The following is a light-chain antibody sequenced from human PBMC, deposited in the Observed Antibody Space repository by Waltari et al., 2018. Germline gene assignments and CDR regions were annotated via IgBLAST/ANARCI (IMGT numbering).Light chain of an antibody. CDR3: QVWDTTSDRVV. CDR1: TVGRKS. V-gene: IGLV3-21*02. CDR2: DDS. J-gene: IGLJ2*01. Sequence: SYVLTQPPSASVATAEMARITCGGATVGRKSAPWYQQKPGQAPLLVVYDDSARPSGIPDRFSASNSGNTATLTISRVENGDEADYYCQVWDTTSDRVVFGGGTKLTVL.